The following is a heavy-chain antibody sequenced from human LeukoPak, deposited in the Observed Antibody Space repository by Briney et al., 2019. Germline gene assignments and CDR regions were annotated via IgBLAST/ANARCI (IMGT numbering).Heavy chain of an antibody. CDR2: IYYSGST. D-gene: IGHD3-22*01. V-gene: IGHV4-31*03. J-gene: IGHJ4*02. Sequence: PSQTLSLTCTVSGGSISSGGYYWSWIRQHPGKGLEWIGYIYYSGSTYYNPSLKSRVTISVDTSKNQFSLKLSSVTAADTAMYYCARANYYDSSGYPSEGYFDYWGQGTLVTVSS. CDR1: GGSISSGGYY. CDR3: ARANYYDSSGYPSEGYFDY.